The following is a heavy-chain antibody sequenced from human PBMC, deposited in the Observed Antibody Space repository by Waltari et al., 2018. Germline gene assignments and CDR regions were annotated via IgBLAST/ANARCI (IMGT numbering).Heavy chain of an antibody. J-gene: IGHJ4*02. V-gene: IGHV1-69*01. CDR2: IIPIFGTA. D-gene: IGHD6-19*01. CDR1: GGTFSSYA. Sequence: QVQLVQSGAEVKKPGSSVKVSCKASGGTFSSYAISWVRQAPGQGLEWMGGIIPIFGTANYAQKFQGRVTITADESTSTAYTELSSLRAEDTAVYYCARVQPFIAVAGNADYWGQGTLVTVSS. CDR3: ARVQPFIAVAGNADY.